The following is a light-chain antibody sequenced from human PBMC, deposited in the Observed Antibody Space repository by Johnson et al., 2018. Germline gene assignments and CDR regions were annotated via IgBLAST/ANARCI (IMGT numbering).Light chain of an antibody. V-gene: IGLV1-51*02. CDR1: SSNIGNNY. J-gene: IGLJ1*01. Sequence: QSVLTQPPSVSAAPGQKVTISCSGSSSNIGNNYVSWYQQLPGTAPKLLVYENNKRPSGIPDRFSGSKSGTSATLGITGLPTGDEADYYCGTWYSSLSAGDVFGAGTKVIVL. CDR3: GTWYSSLSAGDV. CDR2: ENN.